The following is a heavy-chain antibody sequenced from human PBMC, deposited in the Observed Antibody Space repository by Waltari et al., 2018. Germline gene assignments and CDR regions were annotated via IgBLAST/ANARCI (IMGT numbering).Heavy chain of an antibody. J-gene: IGHJ4*02. CDR1: VFTFTDAW. D-gene: IGHD2-15*01. V-gene: IGHV3-15*01. Sequence: EVQVVESGGGLVKPGGSLRLSCAASVFTFTDAWMIWVRQAPGQGLEWVGRIKSKTDGGTTEYAAPVKGRFIISRDDSENTLYLQMNSLKMEDTAVYYCAANRGNSCYGHWGQGTLVTVSS. CDR3: AANRGNSCYGH. CDR2: IKSKTDGGTT.